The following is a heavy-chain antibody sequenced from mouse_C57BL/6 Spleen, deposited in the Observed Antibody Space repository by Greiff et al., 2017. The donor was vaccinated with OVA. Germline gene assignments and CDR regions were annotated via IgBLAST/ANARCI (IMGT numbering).Heavy chain of an antibody. Sequence: VQLQQSGAELMKPGASVKLSCKATGYTFTGYWIEWVKQRPGHGLEWIGEILPGSGSTYYTEKFKGQATLTADTSYTTAYMRLRSLTTEDAAIYYCARPPAFDYWGQGTTLTVSS. J-gene: IGHJ2*01. CDR1: GYTFTGYW. CDR2: ILPGSGST. V-gene: IGHV1-9*01. CDR3: ARPPAFDY.